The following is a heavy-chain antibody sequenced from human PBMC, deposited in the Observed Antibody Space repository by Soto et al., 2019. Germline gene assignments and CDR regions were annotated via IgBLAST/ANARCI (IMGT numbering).Heavy chain of an antibody. CDR3: AKAKNDYNWDNRPPFDY. CDR2: ISANDVGT. V-gene: IGHV3-23*01. D-gene: IGHD1-20*01. J-gene: IGHJ4*02. CDR1: GFTLRNYA. Sequence: GGSLRLSCDASGFTLRNYAMTWIRQAPGKGLEWVSLISANDVGTYYAESVKTRFTISTDQSRNTVYLQMDSLRADDTAIYYCAKAKNDYNWDNRPPFDYWGQGTLVTVSS.